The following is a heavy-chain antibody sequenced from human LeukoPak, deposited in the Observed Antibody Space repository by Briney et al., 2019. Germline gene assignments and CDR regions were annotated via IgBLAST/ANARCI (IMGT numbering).Heavy chain of an antibody. J-gene: IGHJ6*03. V-gene: IGHV4-4*07. CDR3: ARDNIVVVPAAISLYYYYYYMDV. Sequence: PSETLSLTCTVSGGSINSYYWSWIRQPAGKGLEWIGRIYTSGSTNYNPSLKSRVTMSVDTSKNQFSLKLSSVTAADTAVYYCARDNIVVVPAAISLYYYYYYMDVWGKGTTVTVSS. D-gene: IGHD2-2*01. CDR2: IYTSGST. CDR1: GGSINSYY.